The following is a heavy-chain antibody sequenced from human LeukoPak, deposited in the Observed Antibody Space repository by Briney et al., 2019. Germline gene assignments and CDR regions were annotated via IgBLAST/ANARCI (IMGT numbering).Heavy chain of an antibody. CDR1: GFSFSSYL. Sequence: GGSLRLSCAASGFSFSSYLMSWVRQAPGKGLEWVANINQYGSEKYYVDSVKGRFTISRDNAKNSLSLQMNSLRAEDTAVYYCARDRPGRELLPYYMDVWGQRTTVTVSS. J-gene: IGHJ6*03. CDR2: INQYGSEK. CDR3: ARDRPGRELLPYYMDV. V-gene: IGHV3-7*01. D-gene: IGHD2-15*01.